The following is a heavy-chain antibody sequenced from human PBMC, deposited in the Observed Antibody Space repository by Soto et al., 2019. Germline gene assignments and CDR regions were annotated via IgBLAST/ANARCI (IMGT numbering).Heavy chain of an antibody. D-gene: IGHD2-2*02. J-gene: IGHJ4*02. V-gene: IGHV3-23*01. CDR2: ISGSGGST. Sequence: GGSLRLSCGASGFTFSNYAISWVRQAPGKGLDWVSAISGSGGSTYYADSVKGRFTISRDDSKNTLYLQMNSLRAEDTAVYYCAKGPRYCSSTSCYTDYWGQGTLVTVSS. CDR3: AKGPRYCSSTSCYTDY. CDR1: GFTFSNYA.